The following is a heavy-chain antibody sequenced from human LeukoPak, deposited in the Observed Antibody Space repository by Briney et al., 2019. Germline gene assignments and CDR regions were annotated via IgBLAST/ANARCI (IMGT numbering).Heavy chain of an antibody. CDR3: ARGRNSSPRWYYFDY. J-gene: IGHJ4*02. D-gene: IGHD6-13*01. CDR2: IYTSGST. V-gene: IGHV4-61*02. Sequence: SQTLSLTCTVSGGSISSGSYYWSWIRQPAGKGLEWIGRIYTSGSTNYNPSLKSRVTISVDTSKNQFSLKLSSVTAADTAVYYCARGRNSSPRWYYFDYWGQGTLVTVPS. CDR1: GGSISSGSYY.